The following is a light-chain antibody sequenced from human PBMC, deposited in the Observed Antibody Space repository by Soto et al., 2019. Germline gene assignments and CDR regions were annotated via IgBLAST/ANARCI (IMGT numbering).Light chain of an antibody. J-gene: IGKJ1*01. V-gene: IGKV3-15*01. CDR3: QQYNNWPQT. CDR2: GAS. Sequence: EIVMTQSPATLSVSPGERATLSCRASQSVSSNLAWYQQKPGQAPKLLIYGASTRATGIPARFIGSGSGTEFTLTISSLQSGDFAVYYCQQYNNWPQTFGQGTKVEIK. CDR1: QSVSSN.